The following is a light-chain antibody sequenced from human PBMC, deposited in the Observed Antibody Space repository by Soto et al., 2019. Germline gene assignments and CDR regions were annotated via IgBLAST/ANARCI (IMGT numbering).Light chain of an antibody. J-gene: IGLJ1*01. Sequence: QSVLTQPASVSGSPGQTITISCTGTSSDIGGYNAVSWYQHHPGKAPKLIIYEVTHRPAGISDRFSASKSGNTASLTISGLQAEDETDYYCFSYTSSGTYVFGTGTKVTVL. CDR3: FSYTSSGTYV. CDR1: SSDIGGYNA. V-gene: IGLV2-14*01. CDR2: EVT.